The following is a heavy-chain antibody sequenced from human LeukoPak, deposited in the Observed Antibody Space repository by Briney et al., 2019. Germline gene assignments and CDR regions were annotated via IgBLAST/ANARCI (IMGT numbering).Heavy chain of an antibody. CDR3: ARACSINCYSVAGRAYYYYGMDV. Sequence: GGSLRLSCAAPRFTFSNYNMKCVRQAPGKGLEWVSCISTSSSYIYYADSVKGRFTISRDNAKNSLYLQMNSLRAEDTAVYYCARACSINCYSVAGRAYYYYGMDVWGPGTTVTVSS. D-gene: IGHD2-15*01. CDR2: ISTSSSYI. CDR1: RFTFSNYN. V-gene: IGHV3-21*01. J-gene: IGHJ6*02.